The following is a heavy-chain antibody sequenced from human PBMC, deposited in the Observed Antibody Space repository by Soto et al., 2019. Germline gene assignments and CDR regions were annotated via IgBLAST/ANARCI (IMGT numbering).Heavy chain of an antibody. CDR1: GGSISSGGYY. CDR3: ARQRGAYGQIYGMDV. CDR2: IYYSGST. J-gene: IGHJ6*02. D-gene: IGHD4-17*01. V-gene: IGHV4-31*03. Sequence: QVQLQESGPGLVKPSQTLSLTCTVSGGSISSGGYYWSWIRQHPGEGLEWIGYIYYSGSTYYNPSLKSRVTISVDTSKNQFSLKLSSVTAADTAVYYCARQRGAYGQIYGMDVWGQGTTVTVSS.